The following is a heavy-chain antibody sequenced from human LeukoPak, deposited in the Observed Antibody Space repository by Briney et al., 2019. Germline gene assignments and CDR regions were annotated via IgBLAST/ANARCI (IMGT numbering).Heavy chain of an antibody. D-gene: IGHD3-10*01. CDR2: IHYTGTT. Sequence: SETLSLTCTVSGYSISSGYYWSWIRQPPGMGLEWIGDIHYTGTTNYNPSLKSRVTISVDTSKTQFSLKVNSVTAADTAVFYCARGFGPIAMFDSWGQGILVTVSS. CDR3: ARGFGPIAMFDS. V-gene: IGHV4-61*01. J-gene: IGHJ5*01. CDR1: GYSISSGYY.